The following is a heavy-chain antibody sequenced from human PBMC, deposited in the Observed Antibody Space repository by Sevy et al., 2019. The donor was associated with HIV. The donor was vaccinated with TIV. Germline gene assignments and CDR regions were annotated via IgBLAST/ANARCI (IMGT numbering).Heavy chain of an antibody. Sequence: SETLSLTCAVYGGSFSGYYWSWIRQPLGKGLEWIGEINHSGSTNYNPSLKSRVTISVDTSKNQFSLKLSSVTAADTAVYYCARGPASCSGGSCYQDYWGQGTLVTVSS. CDR2: INHSGST. J-gene: IGHJ4*02. V-gene: IGHV4-34*01. CDR1: GGSFSGYY. CDR3: ARGPASCSGGSCYQDY. D-gene: IGHD2-15*01.